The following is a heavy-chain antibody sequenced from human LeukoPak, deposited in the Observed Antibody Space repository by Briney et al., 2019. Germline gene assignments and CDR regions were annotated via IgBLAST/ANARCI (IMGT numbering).Heavy chain of an antibody. Sequence: GGSQTLFCTASGYTVSSKYMSWARQAPGKGLVWVSRINGDGSSTTYADSVKGRFTISRDNAKNTLFLQMNSLRAEDTAVYYCVRVQFSSTWFIDYWAREPVH. D-gene: IGHD6-13*01. V-gene: IGHV3-74*01. CDR2: INGDGSST. J-gene: IGHJ4*03. CDR3: VRVQFSSTWFIDY. CDR1: GYTVSSKY.